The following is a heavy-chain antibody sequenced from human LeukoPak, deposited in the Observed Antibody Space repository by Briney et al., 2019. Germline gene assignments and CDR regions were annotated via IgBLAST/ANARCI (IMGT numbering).Heavy chain of an antibody. CDR1: GYTFTGYY. J-gene: IGHJ3*02. D-gene: IGHD5-12*01. CDR3: ATQGVVRYSGYDYMSDDAFDI. Sequence: ASVKVSCKASGYTFTGYYMHWVRQAPGQGLEWMGRINPNSGGTNYAQKFQGRVTMTRDTSISTAYMELSRLRSDDTAVYYCATQGVVRYSGYDYMSDDAFDIWSQGTMVTVSS. V-gene: IGHV1-2*06. CDR2: INPNSGGT.